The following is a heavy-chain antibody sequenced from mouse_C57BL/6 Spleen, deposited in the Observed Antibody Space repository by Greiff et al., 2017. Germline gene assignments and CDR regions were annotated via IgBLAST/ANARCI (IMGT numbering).Heavy chain of an antibody. CDR2: INPNNGGT. CDR3: ARHYDPRGYFDY. Sequence: VQLKQSGPELVKPGASVKIPCKASGYTFTDYNMDWVKQSHGKSLEWIGDINPNNGGTIYNQKFKGKATLTVDKSSSTAYMELRSLTSEDTAVYYCARHYDPRGYFDYWGQGTTLTVSS. D-gene: IGHD2-4*01. CDR1: GYTFTDYN. J-gene: IGHJ2*01. V-gene: IGHV1-18*01.